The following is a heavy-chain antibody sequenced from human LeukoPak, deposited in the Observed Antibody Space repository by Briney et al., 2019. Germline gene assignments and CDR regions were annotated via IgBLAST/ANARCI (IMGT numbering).Heavy chain of an antibody. D-gene: IGHD6-19*01. V-gene: IGHV3-23*01. CDR3: ATIAVAALYFDY. CDR1: GFTFSSYA. J-gene: IGHJ4*02. CDR2: ISGSGGST. Sequence: GGSLRLSCAASGFTFSSYAMSWVRQAPGKGLEWVSAISGSGGSTYYADSVKGRFTISRDNSKNTPYLQMNSLRAEDTAVYYCATIAVAALYFDYWGQGTLVTVSS.